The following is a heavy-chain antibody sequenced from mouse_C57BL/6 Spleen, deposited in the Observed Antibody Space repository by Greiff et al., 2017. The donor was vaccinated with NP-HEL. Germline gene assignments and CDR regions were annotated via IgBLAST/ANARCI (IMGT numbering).Heavy chain of an antibody. Sequence: VQLQQPGAELVMPGASVKLSCKASGYTFTSYWMHWVKQRPGQGLEWIGEIDPSDSYTNYNQKFKGKSTLTVDKSSSTAYMQLSSLTSEDSAVYYCARDWDFSWFAYWGQGTLVTVSA. J-gene: IGHJ3*01. D-gene: IGHD4-1*01. CDR1: GYTFTSYW. V-gene: IGHV1-69*01. CDR2: IDPSDSYT. CDR3: ARDWDFSWFAY.